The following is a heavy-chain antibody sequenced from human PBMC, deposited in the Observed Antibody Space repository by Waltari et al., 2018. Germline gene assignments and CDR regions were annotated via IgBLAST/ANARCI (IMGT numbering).Heavy chain of an antibody. CDR3: ARDLGLRDMTTVTGRIFGY. CDR1: GYPFTSYY. Sequence: QVQLVQSGAEVTKPGASVKVSCKASGYPFTSYYMHWVRQAPGQGLEWMGIINPSGGSTSYAQKFQGRVTMTRDTSTSTVYMELSSLRSEDTAVYYCARDLGLRDMTTVTGRIFGYCGQGTLVTVSS. V-gene: IGHV1-46*01. CDR2: INPSGGST. J-gene: IGHJ4*02. D-gene: IGHD4-17*01.